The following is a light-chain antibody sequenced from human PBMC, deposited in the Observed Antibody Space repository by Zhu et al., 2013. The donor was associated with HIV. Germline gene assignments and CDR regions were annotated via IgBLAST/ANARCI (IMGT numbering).Light chain of an antibody. CDR1: SSNIGSHT. J-gene: IGLJ1*01. CDR2: NND. CDR3: ASWDDSLDVXV. V-gene: IGLV1-44*01. Sequence: QSVVTQPPSASGTPGQRVTISCSGSSSNIGSHTVHWYQQLPGTAPKVVIYNNDQRSSGVPDRFSGSKSGTSASLAISGLRSEDEADYYCASWDDSLDVXVFGPGTKVTVL.